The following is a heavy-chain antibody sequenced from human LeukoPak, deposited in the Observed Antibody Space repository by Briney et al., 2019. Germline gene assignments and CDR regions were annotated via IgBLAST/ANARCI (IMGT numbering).Heavy chain of an antibody. V-gene: IGHV1-69*05. CDR2: IIPIFGTA. CDR3: ERGAAAGTLDY. J-gene: IGHJ4*02. CDR1: GGTFSSYA. Sequence: SVRVSCKATGGTFSSYAISWVRQAPGQGLEWMGGIIPIFGTANYAQKCQGRVTITTDESTSTAYMELSSLRSEDTAVYYCERGAAAGTLDYWDQGTLVTVSS. D-gene: IGHD6-13*01.